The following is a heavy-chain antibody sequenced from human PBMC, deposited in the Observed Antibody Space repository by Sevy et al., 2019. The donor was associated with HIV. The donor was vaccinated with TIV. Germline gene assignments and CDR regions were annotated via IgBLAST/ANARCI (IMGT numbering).Heavy chain of an antibody. Sequence: SGPTLVKPTQTLTLTCTYSGFSLNIDNVGVGWIRQPPGKALEWLAVVYWNDVKRYSPSLKSRLPITKDTSKNQVVLTSTTMEPVDTATYYCAHTTDTFSTWCSYYTFYGLDVWGPGTTVTVSS. J-gene: IGHJ6*02. D-gene: IGHD2-2*01. CDR3: AHTTDTFSTWCSYYTFYGLDV. CDR2: VYWNDVK. CDR1: GFSLNIDNVG. V-gene: IGHV2-5*01.